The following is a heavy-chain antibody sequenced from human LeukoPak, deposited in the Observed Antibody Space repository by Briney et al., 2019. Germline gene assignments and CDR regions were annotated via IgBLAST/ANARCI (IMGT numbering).Heavy chain of an antibody. CDR1: GGSISTNTYY. CDR3: ARRVGFYGSGSLNYFDP. Sequence: SETLSLTCTVSGGSISTNTYYWGWIRQPPGKGLEWIGSVFRTGSTYYSASLKSRVSISVDTTKNHFALKVTSVTAADTAMYFCARRVGFYGSGSLNYFDPWGQGILVSVSS. D-gene: IGHD3-10*01. CDR2: VFRTGST. V-gene: IGHV4-39*02. J-gene: IGHJ5*01.